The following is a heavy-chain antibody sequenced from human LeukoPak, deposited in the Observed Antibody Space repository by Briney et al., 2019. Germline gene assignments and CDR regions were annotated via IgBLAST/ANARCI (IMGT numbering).Heavy chain of an antibody. J-gene: IGHJ3*01. Sequence: GESLKISCKGSGYSFTNYWIGWVRQMPGKGLEWMGMIYPADSDTRYRPSFQGQVTISADKSISTAYLQWISLKASDTAIYYCASDYGYPNNAFDVWGQGTMVTVSS. CDR2: IYPADSDT. CDR1: GYSFTNYW. V-gene: IGHV5-51*01. CDR3: ASDYGYPNNAFDV. D-gene: IGHD4-17*01.